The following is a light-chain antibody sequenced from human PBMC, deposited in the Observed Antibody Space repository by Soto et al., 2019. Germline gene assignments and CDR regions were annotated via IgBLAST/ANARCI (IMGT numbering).Light chain of an antibody. CDR1: QSVLYSSNNKNY. CDR3: QQYYSPLT. V-gene: IGKV4-1*01. J-gene: IGKJ4*01. Sequence: DIVMTQSPDSLAVSLGERATINCKSSQSVLYSSNNKNYLAWHQQKPGQPPKLLIYWASTRESGVPDRFSGSGSGTDFTLTISSLQAEDVAVYYCQQYYSPLTFGGGTKVEIK. CDR2: WAS.